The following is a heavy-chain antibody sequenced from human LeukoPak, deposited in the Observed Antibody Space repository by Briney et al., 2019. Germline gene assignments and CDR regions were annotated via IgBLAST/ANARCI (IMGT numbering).Heavy chain of an antibody. V-gene: IGHV3-9*01. CDR1: GFTFSSYA. CDR2: ISWNSGSI. Sequence: PGGSLRLSCAASGFTFSSYAMSWVRQAPGKGLEWVSGISWNSGSIGYADSVKGRFTISRDNAKNSLYLQMNSLRAEDAALYYCAKDREYGMDVWGQGTTVTVSS. CDR3: AKDREYGMDV. J-gene: IGHJ6*02. D-gene: IGHD1-26*01.